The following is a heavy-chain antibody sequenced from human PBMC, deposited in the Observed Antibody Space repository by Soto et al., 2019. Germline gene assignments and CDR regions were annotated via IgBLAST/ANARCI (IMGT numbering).Heavy chain of an antibody. Sequence: ASVKVSCKASGYTFTSYGISWVRQAPGQGLEWMGWISAYNGNTNYAQKLQGRVTMTTDTSTSTAYMELRSLRSDDTAVYYCARDRHSSGSTTNWFDPWGQGTLVTVSS. J-gene: IGHJ5*02. CDR3: ARDRHSSGSTTNWFDP. V-gene: IGHV1-18*01. D-gene: IGHD6-19*01. CDR2: ISAYNGNT. CDR1: GYTFTSYG.